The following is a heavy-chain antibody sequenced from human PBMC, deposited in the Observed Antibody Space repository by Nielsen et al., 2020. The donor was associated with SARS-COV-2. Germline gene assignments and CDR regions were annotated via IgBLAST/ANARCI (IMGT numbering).Heavy chain of an antibody. D-gene: IGHD6-13*01. CDR3: AKDRAAAAWWGGPFDY. CDR2: ISYDGSNK. V-gene: IGHV3-30*18. Sequence: GESLKISCAASGFTFSSYGMHWVRQAPGKGLEWVAVISYDGSNKYHADSVKGRFTISRDNSKNTLYLQMNSLRAEDTAVYYCAKDRAAAAWWGGPFDYWGQGTLVTVSS. J-gene: IGHJ4*02. CDR1: GFTFSSYG.